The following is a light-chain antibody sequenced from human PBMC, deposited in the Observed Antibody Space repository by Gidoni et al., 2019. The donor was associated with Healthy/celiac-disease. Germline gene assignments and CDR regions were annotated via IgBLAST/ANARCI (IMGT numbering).Light chain of an antibody. Sequence: EIVFTQSPATLSLSPGERATLPCRASQSVSSYLAWYQQKPGQAPRLLIYDASNRANGIPARFSGSGSGTDFTLTISSLEPEDFAVYYCQQRSNWPLTFGGGTKVEIK. J-gene: IGKJ4*01. CDR1: QSVSSY. CDR2: DAS. CDR3: QQRSNWPLT. V-gene: IGKV3-11*01.